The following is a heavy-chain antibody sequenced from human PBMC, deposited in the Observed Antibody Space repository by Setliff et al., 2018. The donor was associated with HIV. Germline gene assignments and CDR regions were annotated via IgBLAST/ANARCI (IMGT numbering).Heavy chain of an antibody. J-gene: IGHJ5*02. CDR1: GYSFTTYW. Sequence: PGESLKISCQASGYSFTTYWIGWVRQMPGKGLEWMGIIYPGVYPGDSNPRYSPSFQGQVTISADRSSSTAYLQWSSLKASDTAMYYCVRLVNSKGWFDPWGQGTLVTVSS. V-gene: IGHV5-51*01. CDR2: IYPGVYPGDSNP. CDR3: VRLVNSKGWFDP. D-gene: IGHD3-22*01.